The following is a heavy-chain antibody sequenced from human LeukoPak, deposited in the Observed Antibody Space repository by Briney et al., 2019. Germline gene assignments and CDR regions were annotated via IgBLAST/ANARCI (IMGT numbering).Heavy chain of an antibody. V-gene: IGHV4-34*01. CDR1: GGSFSGYY. Sequence: SETLSLTCAVYGGSFSGYYWSWIRQPPGKGLEWIGEINHSGSTNYNPSLKSRVTISVDTSKNQLSLKLSSVTAADTAVYYCARAVAGSRFLFDYWGQGTLVTVSS. J-gene: IGHJ4*02. D-gene: IGHD6-19*01. CDR3: ARAVAGSRFLFDY. CDR2: INHSGST.